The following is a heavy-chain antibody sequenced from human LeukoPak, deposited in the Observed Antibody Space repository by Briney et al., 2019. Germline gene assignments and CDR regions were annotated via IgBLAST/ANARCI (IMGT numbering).Heavy chain of an antibody. D-gene: IGHD3-9*01. CDR1: GYTFTGHY. V-gene: IGHV1-2*02. CDR2: INPNSGGT. Sequence: ASVKVSCKASGYTFTGHYMHWVRQAPGQGLEWMGWINPNSGGTNYAQKFQGRVTMTRDTSISTAYMELSRLRSDDTAVYYCARLRDDVLTGYFDYWGQGTLVTVSS. CDR3: ARLRDDVLTGYFDY. J-gene: IGHJ4*02.